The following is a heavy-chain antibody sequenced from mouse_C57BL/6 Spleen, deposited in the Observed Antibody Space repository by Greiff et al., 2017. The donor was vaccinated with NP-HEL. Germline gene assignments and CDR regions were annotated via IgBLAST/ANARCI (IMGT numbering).Heavy chain of an antibody. CDR2: INPNNGGT. V-gene: IGHV1-22*01. J-gene: IGHJ4*01. Sequence: VQLKESGPELVKPGASVKMSCKASGYTFTDYNMHWVKQSHGKSLEWIGYINPNNGGTSYNQKFKGKATLTVNKSSSTAYMELRSLTSEDSAVYYCARYYGSSDYAMDYWGQGTSVTVSS. CDR3: ARYYGSSDYAMDY. D-gene: IGHD1-1*01. CDR1: GYTFTDYN.